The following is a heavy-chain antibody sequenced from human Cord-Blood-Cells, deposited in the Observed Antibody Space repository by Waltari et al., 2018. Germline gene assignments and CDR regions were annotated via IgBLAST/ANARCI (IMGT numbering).Heavy chain of an antibody. V-gene: IGHV4-34*01. CDR3: ARGRRDIVVVPAAIWFDP. CDR2: INHSEST. Sequence: QVQLQQWGAVLLKPSETLSLTCAVYGGSFRGSYWSWLRQPPGKGLEWIGEINHSESTNYNPSLKSRVTISVDTSKNQFSLKLSSVTAADTAVYYCARGRRDIVVVPAAIWFDPWGQGTLVTVSS. D-gene: IGHD2-2*01. J-gene: IGHJ5*02. CDR1: GGSFRGSY.